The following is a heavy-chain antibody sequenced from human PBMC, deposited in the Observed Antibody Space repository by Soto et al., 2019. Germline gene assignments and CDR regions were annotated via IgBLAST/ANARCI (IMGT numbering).Heavy chain of an antibody. CDR3: DREFASSSSYYFDY. CDR2: IYHSGST. CDR1: GGSISSGGYS. V-gene: IGHV4-30-2*01. D-gene: IGHD6-6*01. J-gene: IGHJ4*02. Sequence: QLQLQESGSGLVKPSQTLSLTCAVSGGSISSGGYSWSWLRQPPGKGLEWIGYIYHSGSTYYNPSLKGRVTISVDRSKNQFSLQLSSVTAADTAVYYCDREFASSSSYYFDYWGQGTLVTVSS.